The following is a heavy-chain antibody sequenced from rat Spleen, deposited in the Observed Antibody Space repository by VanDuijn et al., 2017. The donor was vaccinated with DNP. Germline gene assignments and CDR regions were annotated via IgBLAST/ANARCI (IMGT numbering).Heavy chain of an antibody. CDR1: GYSITSNY. V-gene: IGHV3-1*01. Sequence: EVQLQESGPGLVKPSQSLSLTCSVTGYSITSNYWGWIRKFPGNKMEWMGYISYSGSTSYNPSLKSRISITRDTSKNQFFLQLNSVTTEDTATYYCARGLITTTGDYFDYWGQGVMVTVSS. CDR2: ISYSGST. CDR3: ARGLITTTGDYFDY. D-gene: IGHD1-10*01. J-gene: IGHJ2*01.